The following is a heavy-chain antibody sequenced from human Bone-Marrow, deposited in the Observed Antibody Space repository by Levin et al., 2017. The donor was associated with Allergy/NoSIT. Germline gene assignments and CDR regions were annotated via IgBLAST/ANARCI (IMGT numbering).Heavy chain of an antibody. Sequence: PSETLSLTCTVSGGSISSSYWSWIRQPPGKGLEWIGYISYSGSTNYSPSLKSRVTISIDTSKNQFSLKLSSVTAADTAVYYCARDPGSMVGITFSFDLWGRGTLVTVSS. CDR2: ISYSGST. J-gene: IGHJ2*01. D-gene: IGHD1-26*01. CDR3: ARDPGSMVGITFSFDL. CDR1: GGSISSSY. V-gene: IGHV4-59*01.